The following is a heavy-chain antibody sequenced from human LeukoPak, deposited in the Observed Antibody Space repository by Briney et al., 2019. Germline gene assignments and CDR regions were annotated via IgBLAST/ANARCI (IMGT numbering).Heavy chain of an antibody. D-gene: IGHD5-18*01. J-gene: IGHJ4*02. V-gene: IGHV3-33*06. Sequence: GGSLRLSCAASGFTFRVYAMHWVRQTPGKGLEWVAVVWSDGNNKHYADSVKGRFTISRDNSKNTLYLQMNSLRAEDTAVYYCAKAQLWLRDWGQGTLVTVSS. CDR3: AKAQLWLRD. CDR1: GFTFRVYA. CDR2: VWSDGNNK.